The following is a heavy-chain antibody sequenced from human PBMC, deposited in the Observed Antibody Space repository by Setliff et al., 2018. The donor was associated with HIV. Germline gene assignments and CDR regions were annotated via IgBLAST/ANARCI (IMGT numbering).Heavy chain of an antibody. J-gene: IGHJ4*02. D-gene: IGHD6-19*01. V-gene: IGHV4-4*09. CDR1: GGSISSYY. CDR3: ARSPRIGVAGEFEY. CDR2: IYTSGSV. Sequence: SETLSLTFTVSGGSISSYYWSWIRQPPGKGLEWIGYIYTSGSVNYNPSLNSRVTISVDTSKNQFSLKVNSVTAADTAVYYCARSPRIGVAGEFEYWGQGTLVTVSS.